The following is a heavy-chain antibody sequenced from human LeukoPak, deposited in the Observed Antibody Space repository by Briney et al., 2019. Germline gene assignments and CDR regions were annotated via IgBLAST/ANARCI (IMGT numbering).Heavy chain of an antibody. V-gene: IGHV4-4*02. D-gene: IGHD4-23*01. CDR3: ARGDYGGNRGDAFDI. CDR2: IYHSGST. CDR1: GGSISSSNW. J-gene: IGHJ3*02. Sequence: SETLSLTCAVSGGSISSSNWWSWVRQPPGKGLEWIGEIYHSGSTNYNPSLKSRVTISVDKSKNQFSLKLSSVTAADTAVYYCARGDYGGNRGDAFDIWGQGTMVTVSS.